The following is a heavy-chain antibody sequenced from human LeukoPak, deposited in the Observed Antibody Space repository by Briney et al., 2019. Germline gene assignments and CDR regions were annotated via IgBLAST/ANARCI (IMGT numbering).Heavy chain of an antibody. J-gene: IGHJ4*02. CDR3: ARVGHRYSSGWYDY. Sequence: SETLSLTCTVSGGSISSSSYYWGWIRQPPGKGLEWIGSIYYSGSTYYNPSLKSRVTISVDTSRNQFSLKLSSVTAADTAVYYCARVGHRYSSGWYDYWGQGTLVTVSS. CDR1: GGSISSSSYY. CDR2: IYYSGST. V-gene: IGHV4-39*07. D-gene: IGHD6-13*01.